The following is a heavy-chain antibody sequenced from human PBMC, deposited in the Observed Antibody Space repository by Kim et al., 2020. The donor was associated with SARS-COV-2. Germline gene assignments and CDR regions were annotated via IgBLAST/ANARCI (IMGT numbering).Heavy chain of an antibody. CDR3: ARDLLAVAGGPLDY. V-gene: IGHV1-69*04. D-gene: IGHD6-19*01. J-gene: IGHJ4*02. Sequence: AQKFQGRVTITADKSTSTAYMELSSLRSEDTAVYYCARDLLAVAGGPLDYWGQGTLVTVSS.